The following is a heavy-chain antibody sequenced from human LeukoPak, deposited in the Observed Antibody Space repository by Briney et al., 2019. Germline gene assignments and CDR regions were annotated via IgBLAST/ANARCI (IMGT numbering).Heavy chain of an antibody. D-gene: IGHD3-3*01. CDR1: GGSITSGSYY. CDR2: IYISDST. V-gene: IGHV4-61*02. CDR3: ARDPRDYDFWSGYSDAFDI. Sequence: PSQTLSLTCIVSGGSITSGSYYWNWIRQPAGKGLEWIGRIYISDSTNYNPSLKSRVTISVDTSKNQFSLKLSSVTAADTAVYYCARDPRDYDFWSGYSDAFDIWGQGTMVTVSS. J-gene: IGHJ3*02.